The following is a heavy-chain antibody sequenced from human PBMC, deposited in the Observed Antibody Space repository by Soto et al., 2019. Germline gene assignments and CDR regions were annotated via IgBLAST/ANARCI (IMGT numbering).Heavy chain of an antibody. D-gene: IGHD1-1*01. CDR2: INGDGSVT. Sequence: PSETLSLTCIVSDGSISSGGYYWSWIRQHPGKGPVWVSRINGDGSVTNYADSVKGRFTISRDNAKNTVYLQMNSLTAEDTAIYYCARGTGYYWGQGIQVTVSS. J-gene: IGHJ4*02. CDR3: ARGTGYY. V-gene: IGHV3-74*01. CDR1: DGSISSGGYY.